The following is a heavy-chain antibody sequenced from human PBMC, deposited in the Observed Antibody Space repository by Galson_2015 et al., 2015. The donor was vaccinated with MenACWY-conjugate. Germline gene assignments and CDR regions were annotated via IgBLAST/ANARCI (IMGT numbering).Heavy chain of an antibody. CDR3: ARRGPGSDFWSGYYSFDY. D-gene: IGHD3-3*01. CDR2: IYHSGST. V-gene: IGHV4-4*02. Sequence: ETLSLTCAVSGGSISSRNWWSWVRQPPGKGLEWIGEIYHSGSTNYNPSLKSRVSISVAKSKNQFSLKLSSVTAADTAVYYCARRGPGSDFWSGYYSFDYWGQGTLVTVSS. J-gene: IGHJ4*02. CDR1: GGSISSRNW.